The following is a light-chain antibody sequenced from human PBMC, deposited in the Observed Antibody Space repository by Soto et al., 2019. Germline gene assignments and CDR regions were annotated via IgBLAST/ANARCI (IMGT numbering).Light chain of an antibody. CDR3: QNYNGAPWT. Sequence: DSQMTQSPSSLSASVGDRVTITCRASQGISNYLVWYQQKPGKVPKLLIYAAPTLQSGVPSRFSGSGSGTDFTRTISSLQPEDVATYYCQNYNGAPWTFGQGTKVEIK. CDR2: AAP. CDR1: QGISNY. V-gene: IGKV1-27*01. J-gene: IGKJ1*01.